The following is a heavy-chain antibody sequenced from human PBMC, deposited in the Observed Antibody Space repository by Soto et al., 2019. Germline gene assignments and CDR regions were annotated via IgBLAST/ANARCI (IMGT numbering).Heavy chain of an antibody. CDR2: ISGSGGST. CDR3: AKFGNLVMAFDY. V-gene: IGHV3-23*01. D-gene: IGHD3-9*01. CDR1: GFTFSSYA. Sequence: GSLRLSCAASGFTFSSYAMSWVRQAPGKGLEWVSAISGSGGSTYYADSVKGRFTISRDNSKNTLYLQMNSLRAEDTAVYYCAKFGNLVMAFDYWGQGTLVTVSS. J-gene: IGHJ4*02.